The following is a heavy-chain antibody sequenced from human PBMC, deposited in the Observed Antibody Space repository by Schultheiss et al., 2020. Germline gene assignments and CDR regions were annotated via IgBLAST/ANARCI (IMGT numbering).Heavy chain of an antibody. Sequence: SGPTLVKPTQTLTLTCTFTGFSLSTSGVAVGWIRQPPGKALEWLALIYWDDDKRYSPSLKSRLTITKDTSKNQVVLTMTNMDPVDTATYYCAHTPPHYLYGDYGYFDYWGQGTLVTVSS. CDR2: IYWDDDK. CDR3: AHTPPHYLYGDYGYFDY. CDR1: GFSLSTSGVA. V-gene: IGHV2-5*02. J-gene: IGHJ4*02. D-gene: IGHD4-17*01.